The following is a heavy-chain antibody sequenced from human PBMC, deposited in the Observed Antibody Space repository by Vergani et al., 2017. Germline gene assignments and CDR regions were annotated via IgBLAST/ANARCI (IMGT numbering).Heavy chain of an antibody. Sequence: QVQLVESGGGVVQPGRSLRLSCAASGFRFSSYGMNWVRQAPGKGLEWVAVIWYDGSNKYYADSVKGRFTISRDNSQNTVNLQMNSLRVDDTAVYYCVRARVCGGGRCTPNMDVWGKGTTVTVSS. D-gene: IGHD2-15*01. CDR2: IWYDGSNK. J-gene: IGHJ6*03. V-gene: IGHV3-33*01. CDR1: GFRFSSYG. CDR3: VRARVCGGGRCTPNMDV.